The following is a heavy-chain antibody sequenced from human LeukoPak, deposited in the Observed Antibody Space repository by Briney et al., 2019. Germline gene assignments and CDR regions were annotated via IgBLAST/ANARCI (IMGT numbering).Heavy chain of an antibody. CDR3: VGGGVTAILDY. V-gene: IGHV1-24*01. CDR1: GYTVTELS. D-gene: IGHD2-21*02. J-gene: IGHJ4*02. CDR2: FDPEDGET. Sequence: ASVKVSCRVSGYTVTELSMRWVRQAPGKGLEWMGGFDPEDGETVYAQNFQGRVTMTEDTSTDTAYMELSRLRSEDTAVYYCVGGGVTAILDYWGQGTLVTVSS.